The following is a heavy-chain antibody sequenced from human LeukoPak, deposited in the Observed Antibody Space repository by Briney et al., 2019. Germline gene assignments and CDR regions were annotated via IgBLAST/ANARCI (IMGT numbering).Heavy chain of an antibody. CDR2: MSYHGINK. D-gene: IGHD3-10*01. CDR3: ARDLPSMIRGVPGYYFDY. Sequence: GRSLRLSFAASGFTFSSYAMHWVRQAPGKGLEWVAVMSYHGINKDYADSVKGRFTISRDNSKNTLDLQMDSLRAEDTAVYYCARDLPSMIRGVPGYYFDYWGQGTLVTVSS. V-gene: IGHV3-30-3*01. J-gene: IGHJ4*02. CDR1: GFTFSSYA.